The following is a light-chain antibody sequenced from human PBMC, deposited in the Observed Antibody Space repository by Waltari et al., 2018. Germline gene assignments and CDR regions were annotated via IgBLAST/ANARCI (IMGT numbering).Light chain of an antibody. CDR3: MQGTYWRT. Sequence: EVVMTQSPLSLPVTLGQAASISCSASRSLVYSDGNNYLNWFHQRPGQSPRRLIYKVSNRDSGVPDRFSGSGSGTNFTLKISRVEAEDVGVYYCMQGTYWRTFGQGTK. J-gene: IGKJ1*01. CDR2: KVS. V-gene: IGKV2-30*01. CDR1: RSLVYSDGNNY.